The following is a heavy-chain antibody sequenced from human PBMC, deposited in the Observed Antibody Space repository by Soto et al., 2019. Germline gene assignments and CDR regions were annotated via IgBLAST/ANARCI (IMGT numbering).Heavy chain of an antibody. Sequence: QVQLVQSGAEVKKPGASVKVSCKASGYTFTGYYMHWVRQAPGQGLEWMGWINPNSGGTNYAQKFQGWVTMTRDTSISTAYMEMSRLRSDDTAVYYCARGRGKGPQLAYNWFDPWGQGTLVTVSS. CDR2: INPNSGGT. D-gene: IGHD6-13*01. CDR3: ARGRGKGPQLAYNWFDP. V-gene: IGHV1-2*04. CDR1: GYTFTGYY. J-gene: IGHJ5*02.